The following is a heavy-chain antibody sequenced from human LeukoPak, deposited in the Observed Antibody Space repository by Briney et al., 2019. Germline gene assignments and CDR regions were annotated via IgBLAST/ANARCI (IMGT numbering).Heavy chain of an antibody. V-gene: IGHV3-53*04. J-gene: IGHJ4*02. CDR3: ARDPYFDY. CDR1: GFTFSSYS. CDR2: IYTGGTT. Sequence: GGSLRLSCAASGFTFSSYSMNWVRQAPGKGLEWVSVIYTGGTTDYADSVKGRFTISRHDSKNTLYLQMNSLRAEDTAVYYCARDPYFDYWGQGTLVTVSS.